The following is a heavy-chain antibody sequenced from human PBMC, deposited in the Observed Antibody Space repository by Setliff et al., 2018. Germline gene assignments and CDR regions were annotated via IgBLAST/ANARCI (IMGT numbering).Heavy chain of an antibody. CDR2: ISAYTGNT. CDR3: SRLVRYCTTTTCQRASGAEF. D-gene: IGHD2-8*01. V-gene: IGHV1-18*01. J-gene: IGHJ4*02. CDR1: GYTFTNYG. Sequence: GALVKVSCKASGYTFTNYGINWVRQAPGQGLEWMGWISAYTGNTNYAQKLQGRVSMTTDTSTSTAYMELRSLTSDDTAVYYCSRLVRYCTTTTCQRASGAEFWGQGTLVTVSS.